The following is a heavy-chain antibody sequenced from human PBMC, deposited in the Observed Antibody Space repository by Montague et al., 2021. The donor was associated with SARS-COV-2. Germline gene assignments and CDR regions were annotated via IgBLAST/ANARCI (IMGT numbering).Heavy chain of an antibody. CDR2: IPYDGFDK. CDR3: ARAQNTCFIANCVNYFEV. V-gene: IGHV3-30*03. D-gene: IGHD1-1*01. J-gene: IGHJ4*02. CDR1: GFTFSHYA. Sequence: SLRLSCAASGFTFSHYAIHWVRQAPGKGLEWVALIPYDGFDKEYADSVKGRFAISRDDSKSTVYLRLNSLRPGDTAVYYCARAQNTCFIANCVNYFEVWGLGALVTVSS.